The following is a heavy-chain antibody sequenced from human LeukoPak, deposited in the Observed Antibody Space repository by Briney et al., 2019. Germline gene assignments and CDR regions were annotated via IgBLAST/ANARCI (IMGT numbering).Heavy chain of an antibody. CDR1: GGSLRSHY. Sequence: SETLSLTCSVSGGSLRSHYWSWIRQPPGKGLEWMGYVYYSGSTNYNPSLKSRVTISVDTSKNQFSLKLSSVTAADTAVYYCARGEDIVVVVAARNDAFDIWGQGTMVTVSS. V-gene: IGHV4-59*11. CDR2: VYYSGST. CDR3: ARGEDIVVVVAARNDAFDI. J-gene: IGHJ3*02. D-gene: IGHD2-15*01.